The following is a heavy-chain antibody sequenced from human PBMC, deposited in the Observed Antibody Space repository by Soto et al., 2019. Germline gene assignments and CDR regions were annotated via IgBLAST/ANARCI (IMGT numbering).Heavy chain of an antibody. Sequence: PGGSLRLSGADSGFTFGSYAMSWVRQAPGKWLEWVSAISGSGGSTYYADSVKGRFTISRDNSKNTLYLQMNSLRAEDTAVYYCAKVRITMIVVVITQAADFDYWGQGTLVTVSS. V-gene: IGHV3-23*01. CDR1: GFTFGSYA. CDR2: ISGSGGST. J-gene: IGHJ4*02. CDR3: AKVRITMIVVVITQAADFDY. D-gene: IGHD3-22*01.